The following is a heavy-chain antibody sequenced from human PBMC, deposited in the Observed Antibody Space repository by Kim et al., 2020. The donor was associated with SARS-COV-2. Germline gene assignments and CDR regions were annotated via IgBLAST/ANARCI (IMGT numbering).Heavy chain of an antibody. CDR3: ARRGYMGPFDY. Sequence: YYNPSLKGRVTKSVDTSKNQFSLKLSSVTAADTAVYYCARRGYMGPFDYWGQGTLVTVSS. V-gene: IGHV4-31*02. J-gene: IGHJ4*02. D-gene: IGHD3-16*02.